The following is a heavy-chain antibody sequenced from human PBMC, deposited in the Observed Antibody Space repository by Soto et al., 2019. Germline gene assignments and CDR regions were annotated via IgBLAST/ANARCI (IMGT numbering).Heavy chain of an antibody. CDR2: IYYSGST. CDR3: ASQNIAARKVDY. Sequence: PSETLSLTCTVSGGSVSSGSYYWSWIRQPPGKGLEWIGYIYYSGSTNYNPSLKSRVTISVDTSKNQFSLKLSSVTAADTAVYYCASQNIAARKVDYWGQGTLVTVSS. D-gene: IGHD6-6*01. V-gene: IGHV4-61*01. J-gene: IGHJ4*02. CDR1: GGSVSSGSYY.